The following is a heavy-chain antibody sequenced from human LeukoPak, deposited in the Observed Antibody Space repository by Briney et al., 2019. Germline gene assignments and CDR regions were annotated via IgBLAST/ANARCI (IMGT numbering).Heavy chain of an antibody. CDR1: GFTLSDYY. D-gene: IGHD1-26*01. CDR2: ISTSSHYT. Sequence: PGGSLRLSCAASGFTLSDYYMTWIRQAPGKGLECVSYISTSSHYTNYPDSVKGRFTISRDNAKNSLYLQMNSLRAEDTALYYCARVKVGTTNRFDYWGQGTLVTVSS. J-gene: IGHJ4*02. V-gene: IGHV3-11*05. CDR3: ARVKVGTTNRFDY.